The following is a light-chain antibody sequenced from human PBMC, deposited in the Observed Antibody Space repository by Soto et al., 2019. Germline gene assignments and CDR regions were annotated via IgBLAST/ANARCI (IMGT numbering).Light chain of an antibody. Sequence: QSALTQPRSVSGSPGQSVTISCTGTSNDVGDYDYVSWYQQYPGKAPKLIIYDVNKRPSGVPDRFSGSKSGNTASLTISALQGEDGADYYCCSYAGGYTFVFGTGTKVTVL. CDR1: SNDVGDYDY. CDR2: DVN. CDR3: CSYAGGYTFV. J-gene: IGLJ1*01. V-gene: IGLV2-11*01.